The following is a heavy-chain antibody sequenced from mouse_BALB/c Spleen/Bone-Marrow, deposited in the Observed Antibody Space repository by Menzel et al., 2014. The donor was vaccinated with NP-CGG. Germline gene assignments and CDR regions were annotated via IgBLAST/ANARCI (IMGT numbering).Heavy chain of an antibody. CDR3: ARDKGGILFDY. CDR1: GFTFTDYY. D-gene: IGHD1-1*02. V-gene: IGHV7-3*02. Sequence: VQPKDSGGGLVQPGGSLRLSCATSGFTFTDYYMNWVRQPPGKALEWLGFIRNKANGYTTEYSASVKGRFTISRDNSQSILYLQMNTLRAEDSATYCCARDKGGILFDYWGQGTTLTVSS. J-gene: IGHJ2*01. CDR2: IRNKANGYTT.